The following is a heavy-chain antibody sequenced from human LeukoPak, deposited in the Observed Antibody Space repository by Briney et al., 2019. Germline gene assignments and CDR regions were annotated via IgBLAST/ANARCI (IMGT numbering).Heavy chain of an antibody. Sequence: PSETLSLTCAVYGGSFSGYYWSWIRQPPGKGLEWIGEINHSGSTNYNPSLKSRVTISVDTSKNQFSLRLSSVTAADTAVYYCARQAGYSYGYEGAFDIWGQGTMVTVSS. V-gene: IGHV4-34*01. D-gene: IGHD5-18*01. CDR1: GGSFSGYY. J-gene: IGHJ3*02. CDR3: ARQAGYSYGYEGAFDI. CDR2: INHSGST.